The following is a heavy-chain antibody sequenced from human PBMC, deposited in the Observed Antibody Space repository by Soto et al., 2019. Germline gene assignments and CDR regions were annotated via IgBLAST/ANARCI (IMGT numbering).Heavy chain of an antibody. CDR3: ARVKRSGPSQGYYYMDV. Sequence: GGSLRLSCAASGFTFSSYGMHWVRQAPGKGLEWVAVIWYDGSNKYYADSVKGRFTISRDNSKNTLYLQMNSLRAEDTAVYYCARVKRSGPSQGYYYMDVWGKGTTVTVSS. CDR2: IWYDGSNK. V-gene: IGHV3-33*01. D-gene: IGHD2-15*01. J-gene: IGHJ6*03. CDR1: GFTFSSYG.